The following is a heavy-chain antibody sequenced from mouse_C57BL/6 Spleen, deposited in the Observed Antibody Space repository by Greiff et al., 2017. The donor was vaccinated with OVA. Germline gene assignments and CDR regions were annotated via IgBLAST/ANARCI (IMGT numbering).Heavy chain of an antibody. Sequence: VQLQQSGPELVKPGASVKIPCKASGYTFTDYNMDWVKQSHGKSLEWIGDINPNNGGTIYNQKFKGKATLTVDKSSSTAYMELRSLTSEDTAVYYCARWGLDSSGTGFDYWGQGTTLTVSS. CDR2: INPNNGGT. J-gene: IGHJ2*01. V-gene: IGHV1-18*01. CDR1: GYTFTDYN. D-gene: IGHD3-2*02. CDR3: ARWGLDSSGTGFDY.